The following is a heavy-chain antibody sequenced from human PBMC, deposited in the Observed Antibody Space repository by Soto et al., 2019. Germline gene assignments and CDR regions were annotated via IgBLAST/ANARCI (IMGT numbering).Heavy chain of an antibody. V-gene: IGHV4-30-2*01. Sequence: QLHLQESGSGLVKPSQTLSLTCAVSGGSISSGGYSWSWIRQPPGKGLNYIGYIYHSGSTYYNPSRKSRVTISVDRSKNQFSLKLSSVTSADTAVYYCAIVRSGWGIDYWGQGTLVTVSS. CDR1: GGSISSGGYS. D-gene: IGHD6-19*01. CDR2: IYHSGST. J-gene: IGHJ4*02. CDR3: AIVRSGWGIDY.